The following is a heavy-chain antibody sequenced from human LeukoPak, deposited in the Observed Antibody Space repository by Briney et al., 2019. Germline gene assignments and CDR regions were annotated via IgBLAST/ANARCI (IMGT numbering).Heavy chain of an antibody. J-gene: IGHJ2*01. CDR1: GYTLTELS. Sequence: ASVKVSCKVSGYTLTELSMHWVRQAPGKGLEWMGGFDSEDGETIYAQTFQGRVTMTEDTSTDTAYMELSSLRSEDTAVYYCATAYSYDLLEYFDLWGRGTLVTVSS. V-gene: IGHV1-24*01. CDR2: FDSEDGET. CDR3: ATAYSYDLLEYFDL. D-gene: IGHD3-3*01.